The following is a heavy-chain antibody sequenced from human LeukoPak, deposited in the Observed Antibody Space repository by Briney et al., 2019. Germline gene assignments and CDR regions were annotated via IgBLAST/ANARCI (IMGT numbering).Heavy chain of an antibody. CDR1: GGSISSSSYY. V-gene: IGHV4-39*07. J-gene: IGHJ4*02. Sequence: SETLSLTCTVSGGSISSSSYYWGWIRQPPGKGLEWIGSIYYSGSTYYNPSLKSRVTISVDTSKNQFSLKLTSVTAADTAVYYCAREGLITVIRGLNFGYWGQGTLVSVSS. D-gene: IGHD3-10*01. CDR2: IYYSGST. CDR3: AREGLITVIRGLNFGY.